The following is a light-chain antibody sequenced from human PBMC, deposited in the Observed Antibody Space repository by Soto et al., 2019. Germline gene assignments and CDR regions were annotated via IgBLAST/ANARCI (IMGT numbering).Light chain of an antibody. CDR2: KAS. CDR3: QHYNSYSEA. CDR1: QTISSW. J-gene: IGKJ1*01. Sequence: DIQMTQSPSTLSGSVGGRVTITCRASQTISSWLAWYQQKPGKAPKLLIYKASTLKSGVPSRFGGRRSGTEFTLTISSLQPDDFATYYCQHYNSYSEAFGQGTKVDIK. V-gene: IGKV1-5*03.